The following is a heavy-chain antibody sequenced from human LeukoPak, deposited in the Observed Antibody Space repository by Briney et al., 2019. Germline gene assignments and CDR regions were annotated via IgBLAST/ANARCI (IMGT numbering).Heavy chain of an antibody. V-gene: IGHV3-74*01. CDR2: INSDGSIR. CDR1: GFTFSSYW. J-gene: IGHJ6*03. CDR3: ARERLMDV. Sequence: GGSLRLSCAVSGFTFSSYWMHWVRQAPGKGLVWVSRINSDGSIRSYAGSVKGRFTISRDNAKNTVYLQTNSLRAEDTAVYYCARERLMDVWGKGTTVTVSS.